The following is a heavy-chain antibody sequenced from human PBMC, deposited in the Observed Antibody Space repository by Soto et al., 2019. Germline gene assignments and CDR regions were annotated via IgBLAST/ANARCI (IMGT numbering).Heavy chain of an antibody. Sequence: EVQLVESGGGLVQPGGPLSLSCATSGFTSSDYYLDWVRQVPGKGLEWLGRSRNKANRYSTEYAASLKGRFSFSRDDSKTSVYLQINSPGPEDTAVYYCTRALCGEADAGGCFDRWGRGTLVTVSS. CDR2: SRNKANRYST. CDR3: TRALCGEADAGGCFDR. D-gene: IGHD1-26*01. CDR1: GFTSSDYY. V-gene: IGHV3-72*01. J-gene: IGHJ4*02.